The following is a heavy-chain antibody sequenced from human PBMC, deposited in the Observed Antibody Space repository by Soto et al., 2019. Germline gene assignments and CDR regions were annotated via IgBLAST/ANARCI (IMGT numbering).Heavy chain of an antibody. V-gene: IGHV3-23*01. J-gene: IGHJ1*01. Sequence: EVQLLESGGGLVQPGGSLRLSCAASGFTFSSYAMSWVRQAPGKGLEWVSAISGSGGSTYYADSVKGRFTISRDNSKNTLYRQMNSLRAEDTAVYYCAKAYSPDYGDCEPYFQHWGQGTLVTVSS. CDR1: GFTFSSYA. CDR2: ISGSGGST. D-gene: IGHD4-17*01. CDR3: AKAYSPDYGDCEPYFQH.